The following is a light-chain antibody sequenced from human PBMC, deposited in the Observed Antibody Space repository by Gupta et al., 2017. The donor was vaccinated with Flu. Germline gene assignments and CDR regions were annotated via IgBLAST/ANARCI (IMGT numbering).Light chain of an antibody. CDR1: SLRSYC. J-gene: IGLJ2*01. CDR3: NSRDSSGNHLV. V-gene: IGLV3-19*01. Sequence: SSELTQDPAVSVALGQTVRSTCQGDSLRSYCASWYHQNPAPAPVLVIYGKNNRPSGIPDRFSGSNSGNTASLTITGAQAEDEADYYCNSRDSSGNHLVFGGGTKLTVL. CDR2: GKN.